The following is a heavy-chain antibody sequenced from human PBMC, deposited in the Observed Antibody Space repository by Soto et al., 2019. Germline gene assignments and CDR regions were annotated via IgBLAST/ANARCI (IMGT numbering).Heavy chain of an antibody. CDR2: VSHDGRNT. V-gene: IGHV3-30*18. CDR1: GFTFSDYA. Sequence: VQLVESGGGVVQPGRSLRLSCAASGFTFSDYAMHWVRQAPGKGLEWVAVVSHDGRNTHYADSVKGRFTISRDSSKNRVSLERTSLRAEDTAVYYCAKGGRQWLVTSGFNYWGQGALVTVSS. CDR3: AKGGRQWLVTSGFNY. J-gene: IGHJ4*02. D-gene: IGHD6-19*01.